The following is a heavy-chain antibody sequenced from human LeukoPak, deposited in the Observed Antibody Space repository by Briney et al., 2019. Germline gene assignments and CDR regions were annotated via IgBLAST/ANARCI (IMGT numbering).Heavy chain of an antibody. CDR3: ASERRVVPADPIEYYYYYMDV. V-gene: IGHV1-69*05. J-gene: IGHJ6*03. CDR2: IIPIFGTA. Sequence: ASVKVSCKASGDTFSSYAISWVRQAPGQGLEWMGRIIPIFGTANYAQKFQGRGTITTDESTSTAYMELSSLRSEDTAVYYCASERRVVPADPIEYYYYYMDVWGKGTTVTVSS. CDR1: GDTFSSYA. D-gene: IGHD2-2*01.